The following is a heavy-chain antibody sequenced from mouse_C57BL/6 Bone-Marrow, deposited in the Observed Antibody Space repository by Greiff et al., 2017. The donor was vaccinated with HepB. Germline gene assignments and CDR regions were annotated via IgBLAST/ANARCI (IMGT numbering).Heavy chain of an antibody. Sequence: EVQLVESGGDLVKPGGSLKLSCAASGFTFSSYGMSWVRQTPDKRLEWVATISSGGSYTYYPDSVKGRFTISRDNAKNTLYLQMSSLKSEDTAMYYCARIYYYGSSYGYFDDWGQGTTLTVSS. V-gene: IGHV5-6*01. CDR1: GFTFSSYG. CDR2: ISSGGSYT. D-gene: IGHD1-1*01. CDR3: ARIYYYGSSYGYFDD. J-gene: IGHJ2*01.